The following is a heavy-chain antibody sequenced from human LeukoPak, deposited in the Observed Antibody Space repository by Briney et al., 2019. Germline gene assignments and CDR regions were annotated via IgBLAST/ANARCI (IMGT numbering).Heavy chain of an antibody. D-gene: IGHD4-17*01. V-gene: IGHV1-2*02. J-gene: IGHJ3*02. CDR3: ARDYGDYTPTDAFDI. CDR2: INPNSGGT. Sequence: ASVKVSCKASGYTFTGYYMHWVRQAPGQGPEWMGWINPNSGGTNYAQKFQGRVTMTRDTSISTAYMELSRLRSDDTAVYYCARDYGDYTPTDAFDIWGQGTMVTVSS. CDR1: GYTFTGYY.